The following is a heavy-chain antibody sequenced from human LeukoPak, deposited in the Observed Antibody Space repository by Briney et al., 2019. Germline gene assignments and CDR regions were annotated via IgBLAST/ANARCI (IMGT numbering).Heavy chain of an antibody. CDR1: GFTFSSCS. J-gene: IGHJ4*02. CDR2: ISSRSSYI. D-gene: IGHD6-13*01. Sequence: PGGSLRLSCAASGFTFSSCSMNWVRQAPGKGLEWVSSISSRSSYIYYADSVKGRFTVSRDNAKNSLYLQMNSLRAEDTAVYYCARDFSIAAAGAFFDYWGQGTLVTVSS. V-gene: IGHV3-21*01. CDR3: ARDFSIAAAGAFFDY.